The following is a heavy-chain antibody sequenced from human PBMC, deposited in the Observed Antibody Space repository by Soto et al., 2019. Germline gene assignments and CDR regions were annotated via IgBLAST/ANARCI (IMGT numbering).Heavy chain of an antibody. V-gene: IGHV3-21*01. J-gene: IGHJ4*02. Sequence: EVQLVESGGGLVKPRGSLRLPCAASGFSFRSYSMNWVRQAPGKGLEWVSSISSSSSYIYYADSVKGRFTISRDNGKNSLYRQVNSLRAEDTAVYYCAREGIAAGLDYWGQGTLVTVSS. D-gene: IGHD6-13*01. CDR3: AREGIAAGLDY. CDR2: ISSSSSYI. CDR1: GFSFRSYS.